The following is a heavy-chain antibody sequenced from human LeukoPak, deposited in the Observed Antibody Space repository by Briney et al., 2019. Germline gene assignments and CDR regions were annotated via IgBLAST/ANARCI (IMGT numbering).Heavy chain of an antibody. CDR3: ARGPDSSGYLDAFDI. CDR1: GYSFTSYW. J-gene: IGHJ3*02. Sequence: RPGESLKISCKDSGYSFTSYWIGWVRQMPGKGLEWMGIIYPGDSDTRYSPSFQGQVTISADKSISTAYLQWSSLKASDTAMYYCARGPDSSGYLDAFDIWGQGTMVTVSS. V-gene: IGHV5-51*01. D-gene: IGHD3-22*01. CDR2: IYPGDSDT.